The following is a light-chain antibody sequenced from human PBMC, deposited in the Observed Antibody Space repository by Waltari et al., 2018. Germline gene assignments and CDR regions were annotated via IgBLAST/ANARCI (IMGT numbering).Light chain of an antibody. J-gene: IGLJ2*01. CDR2: EVS. V-gene: IGLV2-23*02. Sequence: QSALTQPASVSGSPGQSITISCTGPSSDVGSYTLVSWYQQHPGKAPNLMIYEVSKRPSGVSNRFSGSKSGNTASLTISGLQAEDEADYYCAAWDDSLNVVFGGGTKLTVL. CDR1: SSDVGSYTL. CDR3: AAWDDSLNVV.